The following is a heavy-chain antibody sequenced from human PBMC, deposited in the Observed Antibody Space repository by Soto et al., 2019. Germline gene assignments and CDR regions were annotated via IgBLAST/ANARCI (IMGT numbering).Heavy chain of an antibody. CDR3: ARDGSLFYYDSSGSFYFDY. CDR1: GFTFSSYS. CDR2: ISSSSSYI. Sequence: VGSLRLSCAASGFTFSSYSMNWVRQAPGKGLEWVSSISSSSSYIYYADSVKGRFTISRDNAKNSLYLQMNSLRAEDTAVYYCARDGSLFYYDSSGSFYFDYWGQGTLVTVSS. V-gene: IGHV3-21*01. J-gene: IGHJ4*02. D-gene: IGHD3-22*01.